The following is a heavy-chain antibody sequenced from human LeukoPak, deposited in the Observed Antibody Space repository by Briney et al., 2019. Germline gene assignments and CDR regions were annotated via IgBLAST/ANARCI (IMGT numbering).Heavy chain of an antibody. J-gene: IGHJ6*03. CDR2: ISYDGSNK. Sequence: GGSLRLSCAASGFTFSSYAMHWVRQAPGKGLEWVAVISYDGSNKYYADSVKGRFTISRDNSKNTLYLQMNSLRAEDTAVYYCAREGKVSGSYGYYYYYYMDVWGKGTTVTVSS. D-gene: IGHD5-18*01. CDR1: GFTFSSYA. V-gene: IGHV3-30*01. CDR3: AREGKVSGSYGYYYYYYMDV.